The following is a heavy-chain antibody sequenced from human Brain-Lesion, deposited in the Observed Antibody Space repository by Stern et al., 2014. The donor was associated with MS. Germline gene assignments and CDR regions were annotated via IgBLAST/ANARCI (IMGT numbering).Heavy chain of an antibody. V-gene: IGHV1-69*06. CDR2: IIPIFGSP. CDR3: AKDGPALVTNWFDP. D-gene: IGHD5-18*01. J-gene: IGHJ5*02. CDR1: GGTFGTYP. Sequence: QVQLVQSGPEVKKPGSSVQVSCKASGGTFGTYPITWLRQAPGQGLEWMGRIIPIFGSPNYAQKFQGRVTITADRSTTTVYMKLSSLKSDDAAVYYCAKDGPALVTNWFDPWGRETLVTVSS.